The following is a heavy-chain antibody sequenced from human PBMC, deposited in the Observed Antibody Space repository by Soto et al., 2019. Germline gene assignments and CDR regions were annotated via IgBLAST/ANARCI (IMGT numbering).Heavy chain of an antibody. Sequence: QVQIVQSGAEEKKPGASVKVSCKASGYTFTSYAXXXXXXXPGQRLEWMGWINAGNGNTKYSQKFQGRVTITRDTSXSXAXXXXXXXXXXDTAVYYCAXXVAAADYWGQGTLVTVSS. CDR1: GYTFTSYA. D-gene: IGHD6-13*01. V-gene: IGHV1-3*05. CDR3: AXXVAAADY. J-gene: IGHJ4*02. CDR2: INAGNGNT.